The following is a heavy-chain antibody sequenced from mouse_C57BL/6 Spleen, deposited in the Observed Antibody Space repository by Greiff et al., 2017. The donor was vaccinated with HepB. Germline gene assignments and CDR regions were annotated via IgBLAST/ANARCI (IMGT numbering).Heavy chain of an antibody. CDR1: GYTFTSYW. CDR2: IYPGSGST. D-gene: IGHD1-1*01. V-gene: IGHV1-55*01. J-gene: IGHJ3*01. CDR3: AMGYYGSSPFAY. Sequence: QVQLQQPGAELVKPGASVKMSCKASGYTFTSYWITWVKQRPGQGLEWIGDIYPGSGSTNYNEKFKSKATLTVDTSSSTAYMQLSSLTSEDSAVYVWAMGYYGSSPFAYWGQGTLVTVSA.